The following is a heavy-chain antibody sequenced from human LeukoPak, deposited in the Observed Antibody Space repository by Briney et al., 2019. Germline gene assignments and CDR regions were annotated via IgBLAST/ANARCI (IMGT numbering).Heavy chain of an antibody. CDR1: GGSISTYY. CDR2: IHDTGST. D-gene: IGHD1-26*01. Sequence: SETLSLTCTVSGGSISTYYWSWIRQSPGKGLDWIGYIHDTGSTNYNPSLKSRVSISVDKSKSQFSLHLSSVTAADTAVYFCARVEPYSYYFGMDVWGRGTTVTVSS. V-gene: IGHV4-59*08. J-gene: IGHJ6*02. CDR3: ARVEPYSYYFGMDV.